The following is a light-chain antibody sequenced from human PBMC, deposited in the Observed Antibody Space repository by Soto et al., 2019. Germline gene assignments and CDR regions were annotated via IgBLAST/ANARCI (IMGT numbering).Light chain of an antibody. CDR1: QSVSSY. CDR2: DAS. CDR3: QQRQYWPPIP. Sequence: IVVTQSPATLSLYPGERATLSCRASQSVSSYLAWYQQKPGQAPRLLIYDASNRATGIPARFSGSGSGTDFTLTISCLVPEDVAIYYCQQRQYWPPIPFGQGTRLEIK. J-gene: IGKJ5*01. V-gene: IGKV3-11*01.